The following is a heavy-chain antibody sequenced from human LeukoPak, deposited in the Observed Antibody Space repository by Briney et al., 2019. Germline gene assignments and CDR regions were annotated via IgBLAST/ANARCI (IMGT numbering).Heavy chain of an antibody. D-gene: IGHD1-14*01. CDR1: GGSISSGSYY. CDR2: IYTSGST. Sequence: PSETLSLTCTVSGGSISSGSYYWSWIRQPAGKGLEWIGRIYTSGSTNYNPSLKSRVTISVDTSKNQFSLKLSSVTAADTAVYYCARADVNRYFDYWDQGTLVTVSS. V-gene: IGHV4-61*02. CDR3: ARADVNRYFDY. J-gene: IGHJ4*02.